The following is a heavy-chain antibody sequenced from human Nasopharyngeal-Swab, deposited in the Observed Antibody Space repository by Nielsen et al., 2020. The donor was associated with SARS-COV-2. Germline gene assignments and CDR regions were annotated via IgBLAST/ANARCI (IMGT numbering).Heavy chain of an antibody. D-gene: IGHD4-17*01. CDR2: IYYSGST. CDR1: GGSISSYY. CDR3: ARTGKIDYGVSYYYYYGMDV. Sequence: SETLSLTCTVSGGSISSYYWSWIRQPPGKGLEWIGYIYYSGSTNYNPSLKSRVTISVDTSKNQFSLKLSSVTAADTAVYYCARTGKIDYGVSYYYYYGMDVWGQGTTVTVSS. V-gene: IGHV4-59*01. J-gene: IGHJ6*02.